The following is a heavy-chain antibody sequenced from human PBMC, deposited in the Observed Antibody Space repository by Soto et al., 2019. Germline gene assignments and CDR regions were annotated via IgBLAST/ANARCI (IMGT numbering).Heavy chain of an antibody. CDR1: GGSVTNSSYY. CDR3: VSQRTTVPTQAYFDY. V-gene: IGHV4-39*01. D-gene: IGHD4-17*01. CDR2: VYYRGRS. Sequence: SETLSLTCTVSGGSVTNSSYYWGWIRQSPGKGLEWIGSVYYRGRSYSKSSVKSRVTISVDTSKNRFSLSLNSVTASDTAVYFCVSQRTTVPTQAYFDYRAPRAPVTVSS. J-gene: IGHJ4*02.